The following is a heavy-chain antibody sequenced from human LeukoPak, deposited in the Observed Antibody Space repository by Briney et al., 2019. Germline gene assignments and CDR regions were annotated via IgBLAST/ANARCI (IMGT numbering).Heavy chain of an antibody. CDR3: AKDRDFYDRNSFSPDAFDI. CDR2: HRMDGSYI. Sequence: PGASLRLSCAASGFTLSTYAMNWVRQAPGKGLEWVSTHRMDGSYIFYADSVRGRLTISRDDANNSLHLQMDNLRAEDTAVYYCAKDRDFYDRNSFSPDAFDIWGQETMVTVS. CDR1: GFTLSTYA. D-gene: IGHD2/OR15-2a*01. J-gene: IGHJ3*02. V-gene: IGHV3-21*01.